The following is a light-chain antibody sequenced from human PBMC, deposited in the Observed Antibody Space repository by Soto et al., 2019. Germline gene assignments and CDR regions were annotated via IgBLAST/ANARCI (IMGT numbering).Light chain of an antibody. CDR1: SSDVGTYNL. CDR2: EVI. V-gene: IGLV2-23*02. CDR3: CSYAGSSIFV. J-gene: IGLJ2*01. Sequence: QSALTRPASVSGSPGQSITISCTGSSSDVGTYNLVSWYQHHPGKAPKLMISEVIKRPSGVSNRFSGSKSGNTASLTSSGLQAEDEADYYCCSYAGSSIFVFGGGTKLTVL.